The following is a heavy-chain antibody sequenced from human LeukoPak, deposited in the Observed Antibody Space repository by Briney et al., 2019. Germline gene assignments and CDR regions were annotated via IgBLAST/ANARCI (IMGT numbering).Heavy chain of an antibody. D-gene: IGHD2-21*02. J-gene: IGHJ4*02. CDR1: GFSVSNTY. V-gene: IGHV3-53*01. Sequence: GGSLRLSCAASGFSVSNTYMSWVRQAPGKGLEWVSIIYSGGNTCYADSVKGRFTISRDDSKNTLYLQMNRLRPEDTAVYYCARGTVTAPDYWGQGTLVTVSS. CDR3: ARGTVTAPDY. CDR2: IYSGGNT.